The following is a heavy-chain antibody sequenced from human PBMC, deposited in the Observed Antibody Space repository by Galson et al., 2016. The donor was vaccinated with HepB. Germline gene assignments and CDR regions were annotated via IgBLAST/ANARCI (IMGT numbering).Heavy chain of an antibody. Sequence: SETLSLTCTVSGGSISSTSYYWGWIRQPPGKGLEWSGSIYSSGSTYYNPSLKSRVTISVDTSKNQFSLKLSSVTAADTAVYYCASGGRVTISGVVIGHNWFDPWGQATLLASSS. CDR1: GGSISSTSYY. CDR3: ASGGRVTISGVVIGHNWFDP. D-gene: IGHD3-3*01. V-gene: IGHV4-39*01. J-gene: IGHJ5*02. CDR2: IYSSGST.